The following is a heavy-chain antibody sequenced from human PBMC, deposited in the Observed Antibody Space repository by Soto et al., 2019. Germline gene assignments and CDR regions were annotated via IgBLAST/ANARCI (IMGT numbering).Heavy chain of an antibody. CDR3: ARGSAPGAEYFQH. CDR2: ISYDASNK. CDR1: GFTFSSYA. Sequence: GGSLRLSCAASGFTFSSYAMHWVRQAPGKGLEWVAVISYDASNKYYADSVKGRFTISRDNSKNTLYLQMNSLRAEDTAVYYCARGSAPGAEYFQHWGQGTLVTVSS. V-gene: IGHV3-30-3*01. J-gene: IGHJ1*01.